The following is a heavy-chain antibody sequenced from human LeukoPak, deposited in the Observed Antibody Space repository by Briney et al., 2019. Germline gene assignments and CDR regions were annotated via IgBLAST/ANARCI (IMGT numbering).Heavy chain of an antibody. CDR1: GFTFSSYA. V-gene: IGHV3-30*04. CDR3: ARDLELSAVYYFDS. J-gene: IGHJ4*02. Sequence: GGSLRLSCAASGFTFSSYAMSWVRQAPGKGLEWVALISSGSEKYYADSVKGRFTISRDNSKNMLYLQMNSLRADDTAVYYCARDLELSAVYYFDSWGQGTLVIVSS. D-gene: IGHD3-3*01. CDR2: ISSGSEK.